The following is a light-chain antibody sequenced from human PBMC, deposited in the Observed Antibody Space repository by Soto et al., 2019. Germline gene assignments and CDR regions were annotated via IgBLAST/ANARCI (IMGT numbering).Light chain of an antibody. CDR3: QQYGSSPWT. CDR2: GAS. CDR1: QSVSGTY. V-gene: IGKV3-20*01. Sequence: GLTQSPGTLSLSPGERATLSCRASQSVSGTYLAWYQQKPGRAPRLLIYGASSRATDILDRFRGSGSGTDFTLTISRLEPEDCAVYYCQQYGSSPWTFGQGTKVEIK. J-gene: IGKJ1*01.